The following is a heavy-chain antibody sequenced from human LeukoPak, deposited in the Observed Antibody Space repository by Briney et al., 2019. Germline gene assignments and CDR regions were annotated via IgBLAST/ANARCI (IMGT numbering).Heavy chain of an antibody. CDR2: IYHSGST. CDR3: ARGPMGYDFWSGYLGWFDP. CDR1: GYSISSGYY. V-gene: IGHV4-38-2*02. D-gene: IGHD3-3*01. Sequence: SETLSLTCTVSGYSISSGYYWGWIRQPPGKGLEWIGSIYHSGSTYYNPSLKSRVTISVDTSKNQFSLKLSSVTAADTAVYYCARGPMGYDFWSGYLGWFDPWGQGTLVTVSS. J-gene: IGHJ5*02.